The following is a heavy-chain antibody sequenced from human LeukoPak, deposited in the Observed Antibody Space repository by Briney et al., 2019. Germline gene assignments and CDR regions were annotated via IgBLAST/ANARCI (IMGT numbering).Heavy chain of an antibody. D-gene: IGHD5-18*01. Sequence: SETLSLTCTVSGGSISSYYWSWIRQPPGKGLEWIGYIYYSWSTNYNPSLKSRVTISVDTSKNQFSLKLSSVTAADTAVYYCARVTRGYSYGYLGYYYYYYMDVWGKGTTVTVSS. J-gene: IGHJ6*03. CDR2: IYYSWST. V-gene: IGHV4-59*01. CDR3: ARVTRGYSYGYLGYYYYYYMDV. CDR1: GGSISSYY.